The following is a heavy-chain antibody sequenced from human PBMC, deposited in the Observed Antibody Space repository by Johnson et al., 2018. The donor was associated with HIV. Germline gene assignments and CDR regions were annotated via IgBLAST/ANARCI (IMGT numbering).Heavy chain of an antibody. V-gene: IGHV3-15*01. D-gene: IGHD6-6*01. CDR1: GFTFSNAW. CDR3: ARERSPGIAARDDAFDI. J-gene: IGHJ3*02. Sequence: VQLVEFGGGLVKPGGSLRLSCAASGFTFSNAWMTWVRQAPGKGLEWVGRIKAKTDGETTDYAAPVKGRFTISRDDSKNTLYLQMNSLRAEDTAVYYCARERSPGIAARDDAFDIWGQGTMVTVSS. CDR2: IKAKTDGETT.